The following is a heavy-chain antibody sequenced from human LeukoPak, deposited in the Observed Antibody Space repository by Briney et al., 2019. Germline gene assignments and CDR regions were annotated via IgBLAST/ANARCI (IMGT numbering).Heavy chain of an antibody. Sequence: AGGSLRLSCAASGFTFSSYAMSWVRQAPGKGLEWVSAISGSGGSTYYADSVKGRFTISRDNSKNTLYLQMNSLRAEDTAVYYCAKAWFGELLIFDYWGQGTLVTVSP. J-gene: IGHJ4*02. CDR1: GFTFSSYA. CDR2: ISGSGGST. CDR3: AKAWFGELLIFDY. V-gene: IGHV3-23*01. D-gene: IGHD3-10*01.